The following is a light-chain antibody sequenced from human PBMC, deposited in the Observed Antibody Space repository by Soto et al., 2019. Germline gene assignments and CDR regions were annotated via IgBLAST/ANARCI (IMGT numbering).Light chain of an antibody. CDR2: EVS. V-gene: IGLV2-14*01. CDR3: SSYTSSSTGV. Sequence: QSALTQPASVSGSPGQSIIISCTGTSSDVGGYNYVSWYQQHPGKAPKLMIYEVSNRPSGVSXRFSGSKSGNTASLTISGXXAEDEAXXXCSSYTSSSTGVFGGGTKLTVL. J-gene: IGLJ3*02. CDR1: SSDVGGYNY.